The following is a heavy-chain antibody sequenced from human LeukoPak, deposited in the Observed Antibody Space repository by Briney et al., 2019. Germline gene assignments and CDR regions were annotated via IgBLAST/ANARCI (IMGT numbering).Heavy chain of an antibody. J-gene: IGHJ4*02. CDR3: ARDPGQQWLTFFDY. CDR2: IWYDGSNK. D-gene: IGHD6-19*01. Sequence: GGSLRLSCAASGFTFSSDGMHWVRQAPGKGLEWVAVIWYDGSNKYYADSVKGRFTISRDNSKNTLYLQMNSLRAEDTAVYYCARDPGQQWLTFFDYWGQGTLVTVSS. V-gene: IGHV3-33*01. CDR1: GFTFSSDG.